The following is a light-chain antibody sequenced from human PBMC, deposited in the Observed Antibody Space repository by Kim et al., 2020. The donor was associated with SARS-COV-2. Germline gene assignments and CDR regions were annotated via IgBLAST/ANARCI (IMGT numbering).Light chain of an antibody. CDR1: SLRNYY. J-gene: IGLJ2*01. CDR2: GRN. Sequence: SSELTQDPAVSVALGQTVRITCQGDSLRNYYATWYQQKPRQAPVLVIYGRNNRPSGIPDRFSGSTSGNTASLTISGAQAEDEADFYCQSRDSGGNVVFGGGTKVTV. CDR3: QSRDSGGNVV. V-gene: IGLV3-19*01.